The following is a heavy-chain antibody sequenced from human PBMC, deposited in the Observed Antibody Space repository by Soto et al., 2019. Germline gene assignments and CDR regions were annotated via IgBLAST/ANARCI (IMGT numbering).Heavy chain of an antibody. V-gene: IGHV3-7*01. CDR1: EFTFSNYW. CDR2: IKEDGSEK. CDR3: AREVVVVPAPMAYYYYYYMDV. J-gene: IGHJ6*03. D-gene: IGHD2-2*01. Sequence: PGGSLRLSCAASEFTFSNYWMTWVRQVPGKGLEWVANIKEDGSEKHYVDSVKGRFTISRDNAKNSLYLQMTSLRAEDTAVHYCAREVVVVPAPMAYYYYYYMDVWGKGTTVTVSS.